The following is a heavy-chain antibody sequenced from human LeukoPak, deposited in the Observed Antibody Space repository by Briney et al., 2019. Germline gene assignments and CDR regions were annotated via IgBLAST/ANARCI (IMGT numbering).Heavy chain of an antibody. CDR2: IIPIFGTA. Sequence: ASVKVSCKASGGTFTSYDISWVRQAPGQGLEWMGGIIPIFGTANYAQKFQGRVTITADESTSTAYMELSSLRSEDTAVYYCANRRRASRGYGMDVWGQGITVTVSS. CDR3: ANRRRASRGYGMDV. V-gene: IGHV1-69*13. J-gene: IGHJ6*02. D-gene: IGHD1-1*01. CDR1: GGTFTSYD.